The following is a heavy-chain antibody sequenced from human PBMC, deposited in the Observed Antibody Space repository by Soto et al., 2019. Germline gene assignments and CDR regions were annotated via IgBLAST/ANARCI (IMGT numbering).Heavy chain of an antibody. D-gene: IGHD2-15*01. Sequence: QLQLQESGSGLVKPSQTLSLTCAVSGGSISSDGYSWSWIRQPPGKGLEWIGYIYHSGSTYYNPPRKSRCAISVDRSETQFSLKLSSVAAADTAVYYCARGLGYCSGGSCGWFDPWGQGTLVTVSS. CDR3: ARGLGYCSGGSCGWFDP. J-gene: IGHJ5*02. CDR2: IYHSGST. V-gene: IGHV4-30-2*01. CDR1: GGSISSDGYS.